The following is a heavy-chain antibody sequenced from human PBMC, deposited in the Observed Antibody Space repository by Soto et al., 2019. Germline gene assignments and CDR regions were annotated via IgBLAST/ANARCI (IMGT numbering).Heavy chain of an antibody. D-gene: IGHD2-21*01. Sequence: EVQLVESGGGLVQPGGSLRLSCAASGFTFSTYWMHWVRQAPGKGLVWVSRIKNDGSGTYYVDSVEGRFTISRDNAKNTLYLQMNGLRAEDTAVYYCVRVGGDSYDGNGYLGRHWGQGTLVTGSS. CDR3: VRVGGDSYDGNGYLGRH. V-gene: IGHV3-74*01. CDR2: IKNDGSGT. CDR1: GFTFSTYW. J-gene: IGHJ4*02.